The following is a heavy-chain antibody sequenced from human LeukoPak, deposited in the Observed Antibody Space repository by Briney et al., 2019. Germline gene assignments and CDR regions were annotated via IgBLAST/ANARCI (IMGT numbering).Heavy chain of an antibody. Sequence: SETLSLTCTVSGGSISSSSYYWGWIRQPAGKGLEWIGRIYTSGSTNYNPSLKSRVTISVDTSKNQFSLKLSSVTAADTAVYYCARGNPYYYYMDVWGKGTTVTVSS. CDR3: ARGNPYYYYMDV. J-gene: IGHJ6*03. CDR2: IYTSGST. CDR1: GGSISSSSYY. V-gene: IGHV4-61*02.